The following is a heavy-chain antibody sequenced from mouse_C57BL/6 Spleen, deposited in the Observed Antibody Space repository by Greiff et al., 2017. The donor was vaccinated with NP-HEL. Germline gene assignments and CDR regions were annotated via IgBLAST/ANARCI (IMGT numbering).Heavy chain of an antibody. Sequence: QVQLQQSGAELVRPGTSVKVSCKASGYAFTNYLLEWVKQRPGQGLEWIGVINPGSGGTNYNEKFKGKATLTADKSSSTAYMQLSSLTSEDSAVYFCARSGDDYEGELAYWGQGTLVTVSA. CDR2: INPGSGGT. CDR3: ARSGDDYEGELAY. V-gene: IGHV1-54*01. J-gene: IGHJ3*01. D-gene: IGHD2-4*01. CDR1: GYAFTNYL.